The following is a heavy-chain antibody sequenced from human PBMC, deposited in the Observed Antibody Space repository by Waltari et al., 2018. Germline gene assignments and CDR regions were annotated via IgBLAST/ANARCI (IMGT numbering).Heavy chain of an antibody. J-gene: IGHJ5*02. CDR1: GGSISSSSYY. Sequence: QLQLQESGPGLVKPSETLSLTCTVSGGSISSSSYYWGWIRQPPGKGLEWIGSIYYSGSTYYNPSLKSRVTISVDTSKNQFSLKLSSVTAADTAVYYCARDKLRPGFDPWGQGTLVTVSS. V-gene: IGHV4-39*07. D-gene: IGHD1-7*01. CDR3: ARDKLRPGFDP. CDR2: IYYSGST.